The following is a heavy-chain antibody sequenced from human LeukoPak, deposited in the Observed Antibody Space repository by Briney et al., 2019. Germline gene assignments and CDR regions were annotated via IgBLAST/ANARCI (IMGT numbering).Heavy chain of an antibody. CDR3: ARDPGRSGGSCYSDY. Sequence: GGSLRLSCAASGFTFRTYTMNWVRQAPGKGLEWVSSISTTYNYIYYADSVKGRFTISRDNAKNSLYLQMNSLRAEDTAVYYCARDPGRSGGSCYSDYWGQGTLVTVSS. CDR2: ISTTYNYI. V-gene: IGHV3-21*01. CDR1: GFTFRTYT. J-gene: IGHJ4*02. D-gene: IGHD2-15*01.